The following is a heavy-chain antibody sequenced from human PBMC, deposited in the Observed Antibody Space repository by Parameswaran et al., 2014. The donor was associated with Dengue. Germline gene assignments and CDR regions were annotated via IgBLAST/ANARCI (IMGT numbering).Heavy chain of an antibody. CDR2: ISTYNGNT. D-gene: IGHD2-2*01. J-gene: IGHJ3*02. Sequence: WVRQAPGQGLEWMGWISTYNGNTNYAQDLQGRVTMTTDTSTSTAYMELRSLRSDDTAVYYCARLRGELLFKAFDIWGQGTLVTVSS. V-gene: IGHV1-18*01. CDR3: ARLRGELLFKAFDI.